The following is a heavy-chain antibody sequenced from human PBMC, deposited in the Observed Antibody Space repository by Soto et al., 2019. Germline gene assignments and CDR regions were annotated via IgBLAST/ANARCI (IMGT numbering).Heavy chain of an antibody. J-gene: IGHJ4*02. CDR2: VNPSGGHT. CDR3: ARGGHVVVVTAAFDY. Sequence: QVQLMQSGAEVKKPGASVKVSCKASGDTFTNYYIHWVRQAPGQGLEWMGTVNPSGGHTTYSQNFRGRVTMTRDTSTGTLYMELTSLTSDDTAVYYCARGGHVVVVTAAFDYWGQGTLVTVSS. V-gene: IGHV1-46*01. CDR1: GDTFTNYY. D-gene: IGHD2-21*02.